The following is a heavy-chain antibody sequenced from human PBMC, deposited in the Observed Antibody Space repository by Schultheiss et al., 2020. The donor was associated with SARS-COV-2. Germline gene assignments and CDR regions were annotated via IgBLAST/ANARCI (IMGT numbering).Heavy chain of an antibody. J-gene: IGHJ6*02. CDR1: GGSISSYY. Sequence: SQTLSLTCTVSGGSISSYYWSWIRQPPGKGLEWIGEINHSGSTNYNPSLKSRVTISVDTSKNQFSLRMSSVTAADTAVYYCAREGIAAAYGMDVWGQGTTVTVTS. CDR3: AREGIAAAYGMDV. D-gene: IGHD6-13*01. V-gene: IGHV4-34*01. CDR2: INHSGST.